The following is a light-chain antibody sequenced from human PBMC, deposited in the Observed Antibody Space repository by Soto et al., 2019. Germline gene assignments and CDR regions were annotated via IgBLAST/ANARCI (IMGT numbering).Light chain of an antibody. Sequence: DIQMTQAPSSLSASVGDIVTITCRASQIIACYLSWYQQRPGKAPKFLIYSASSLQKGVPSRFSGHGSGTDFSLTSNGLQPEDFATYFCQQSVSVPITFGQGTRLEIQ. CDR2: SAS. V-gene: IGKV1-39*01. J-gene: IGKJ5*01. CDR1: QIIACY. CDR3: QQSVSVPIT.